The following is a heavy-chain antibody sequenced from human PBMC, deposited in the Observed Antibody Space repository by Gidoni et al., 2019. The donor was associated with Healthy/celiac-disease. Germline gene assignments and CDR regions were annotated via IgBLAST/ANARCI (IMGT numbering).Heavy chain of an antibody. J-gene: IGHJ4*02. V-gene: IGHV3-7*01. D-gene: IGHD3-22*01. Sequence: EVQLVASGGGLVQPGGSLRLSCSASGFTFSSYWMSWVRQAPGKGLEWLANIKQDGSEKYYVDSVKGRFTISRDNAKNSLYLQMNSLRAEDTAVYYCARDGGYYTYYFDYWGQGTLVTVSS. CDR2: IKQDGSEK. CDR3: ARDGGYYTYYFDY. CDR1: GFTFSSYW.